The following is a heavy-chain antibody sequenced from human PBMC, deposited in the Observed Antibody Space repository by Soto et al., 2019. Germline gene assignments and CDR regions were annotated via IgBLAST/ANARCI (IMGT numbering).Heavy chain of an antibody. Sequence: GGSLRLSCAASGFTFSSYGMHWVRQAPGKGLEWVAVIWYDGSNKYYADSVKGRFTISRDNSKNTLYLQMNSLRAEDTAVYYCARDITISYGMDVWGQGTTVTVSS. CDR1: GFTFSSYG. CDR3: ARDITISYGMDV. D-gene: IGHD3-9*01. V-gene: IGHV3-33*01. J-gene: IGHJ6*02. CDR2: IWYDGSNK.